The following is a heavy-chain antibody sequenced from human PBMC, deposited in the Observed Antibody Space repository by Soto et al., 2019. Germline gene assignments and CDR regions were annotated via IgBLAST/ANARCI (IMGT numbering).Heavy chain of an antibody. V-gene: IGHV3-23*01. J-gene: IGHJ5*02. CDR1: GFTFKTYS. D-gene: IGHD2-15*01. CDR3: AKPGYCSADACSNWFDP. Sequence: GGSLRLSCVASGFTFKTYSMNWVRQAPGEGLEWISAISARGDHTWYADSVKGRFTISRDNSKTTLYLQMNSLRSEDTAVYYCAKPGYCSADACSNWFDPWGQGTLVTVSS. CDR2: ISARGDHT.